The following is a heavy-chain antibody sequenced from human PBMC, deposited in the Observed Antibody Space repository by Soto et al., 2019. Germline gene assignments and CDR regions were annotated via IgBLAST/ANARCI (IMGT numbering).Heavy chain of an antibody. V-gene: IGHV4-30-4*01. Sequence: LSLTCTVSGGSISSGDYYWSWIRQPPGEGLEWIGYIYYGGSTYYNPSLKSRVTISVDTSKNQFSLKLSSVTAADTAVYYCARERAVPGYSSSFGYWGQGTLVTVSS. J-gene: IGHJ4*02. CDR3: ARERAVPGYSSSFGY. CDR1: GGSISSGDYY. D-gene: IGHD6-13*01. CDR2: IYYGGST.